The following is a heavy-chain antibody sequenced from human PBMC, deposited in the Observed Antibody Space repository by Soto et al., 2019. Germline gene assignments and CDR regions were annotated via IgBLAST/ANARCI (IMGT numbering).Heavy chain of an antibody. CDR3: ARSSSANWGCEACYYYYGMDV. D-gene: IGHD7-27*01. J-gene: IGHJ6*02. V-gene: IGHV1-69*13. CDR2: IIPIFGTA. CDR1: GGTFSSYA. Sequence: SVKVSCKASGGTFSSYAISWVRQAPGQGLEWMGGIIPIFGTANYAQKFQGRVTITADESTSTAYMELSSLRSEDTAVYYCARSSSANWGCEACYYYYGMDVWGQGTTVTVSS.